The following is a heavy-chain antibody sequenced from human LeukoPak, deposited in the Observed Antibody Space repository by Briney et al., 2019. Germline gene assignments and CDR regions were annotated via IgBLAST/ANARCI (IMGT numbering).Heavy chain of an antibody. J-gene: IGHJ4*02. Sequence: GGSLRLSCAASGFTFSTYSMQWVRQAPGKGLEWVAIISSDERNIFYGDSVKGRFTISRDNSKNAVYLQMNSLRAEDTAVYYCARDRDSSSWSSRRVGDYFDYWGQGTLVTVSS. CDR3: ARDRDSSSWSSRRVGDYFDY. CDR2: ISSDERNI. CDR1: GFTFSTYS. D-gene: IGHD6-13*01. V-gene: IGHV3-30*03.